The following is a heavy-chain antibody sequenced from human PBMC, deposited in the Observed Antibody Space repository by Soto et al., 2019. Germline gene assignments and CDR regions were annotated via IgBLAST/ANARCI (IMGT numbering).Heavy chain of an antibody. CDR1: GGSISSYY. V-gene: IGHV4-59*01. CDR2: IYYSGST. Sequence: SETLSLTCTVSGGSISSYYWSWIRQPPGKGLEWIGYIYYSGSTNYNPSLKSRVTISVDTSKNQFSLRLSSVTAADTAVYYCARLESGSLPSWGQGTLVTVSS. D-gene: IGHD3-3*01. J-gene: IGHJ4*02. CDR3: ARLESGSLPS.